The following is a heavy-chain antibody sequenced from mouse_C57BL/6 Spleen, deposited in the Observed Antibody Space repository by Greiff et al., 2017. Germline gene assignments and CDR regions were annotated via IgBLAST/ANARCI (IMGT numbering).Heavy chain of an antibody. V-gene: IGHV7-3*01. D-gene: IGHD2-4*01. CDR1: GFTFTDYY. J-gene: IGHJ1*03. Sequence: EVQLVESGGGLVQPGGSLSLSCAASGFTFTDYYMSWVRQPPGKALEWLGFIRNKANGYTTEYSASVKGRFTISRDNSQSILYLQMKALRAEDSATYYCARSPPYDYGAGYFGVWGTGTTVTVSS. CDR3: ARSPPYDYGAGYFGV. CDR2: IRNKANGYTT.